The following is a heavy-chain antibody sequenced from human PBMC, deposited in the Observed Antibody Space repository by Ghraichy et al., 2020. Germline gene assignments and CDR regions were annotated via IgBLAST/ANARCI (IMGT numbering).Heavy chain of an antibody. CDR1: GYTFSDYY. V-gene: IGHV1-2*02. Sequence: ASVKVSCKASGYTFSDYYIHWVRQAPGQGLEWMGWINPGGGGTNYAQKFQGRVTMTRDTSITTAYMELRRLRSDDTAVYYCARDLVTGDSYYYYGLDVWGRGTTVTVSS. D-gene: IGHD1-20*01. J-gene: IGHJ6*02. CDR3: ARDLVTGDSYYYYGLDV. CDR2: INPGGGGT.